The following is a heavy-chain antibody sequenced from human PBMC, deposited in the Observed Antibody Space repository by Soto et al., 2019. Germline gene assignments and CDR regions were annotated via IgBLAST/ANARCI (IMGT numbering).Heavy chain of an antibody. Sequence: PWETLSFTCSAYGVALPYGGYSWSWIRQSPEKGLEWLGYIGQLETTYYLPSGKTRLSLSIDRTRNQYSRSLSSMTAADKAVDCCARGDGYDSFDFWGQGIQVTVSS. J-gene: IGHJ4*02. D-gene: IGHD5-18*01. CDR2: IGQLETT. CDR1: GVALPYGGYS. CDR3: ARGDGYDSFDF. V-gene: IGHV4-30-2*06.